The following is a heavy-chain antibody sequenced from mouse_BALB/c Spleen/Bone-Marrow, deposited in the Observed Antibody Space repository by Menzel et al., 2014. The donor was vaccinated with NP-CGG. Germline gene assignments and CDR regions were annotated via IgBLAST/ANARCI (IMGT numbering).Heavy chain of an antibody. D-gene: IGHD4-1*02. CDR1: GYAFSSSW. J-gene: IGHJ2*01. Sequence: VQLQQSGPELVKPGASVKISCKASGYAFSSSWMNWVKQRPGQGLEWIGRIYPGDGDTNYNGKFTGKATLTADKSSSTAYMQLSSLTSVDSAVYFCARFSTVCYFDYWGQGTARTGSS. CDR3: ARFSTVCYFDY. CDR2: IYPGDGDT. V-gene: IGHV1-82*01.